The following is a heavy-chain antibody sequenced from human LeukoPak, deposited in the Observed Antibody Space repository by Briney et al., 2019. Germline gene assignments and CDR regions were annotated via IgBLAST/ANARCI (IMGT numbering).Heavy chain of an antibody. J-gene: IGHJ6*02. CDR3: AKAGFWSGYLVSGMDV. V-gene: IGHV3-23*01. Sequence: GRSLRLSCSASGFTFSSYAMSWVRQAPGKGLEWVSAISGSGGSTYYADSVKGRFTISRDNSKNTLYLQMNSLRAEDTAVYYCAKAGFWSGYLVSGMDVWGQGTTVTVSS. D-gene: IGHD3-3*01. CDR2: ISGSGGST. CDR1: GFTFSSYA.